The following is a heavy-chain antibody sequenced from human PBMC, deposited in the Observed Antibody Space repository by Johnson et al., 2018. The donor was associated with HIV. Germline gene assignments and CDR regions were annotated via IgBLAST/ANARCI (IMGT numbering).Heavy chain of an antibody. CDR1: GFTFKSYT. J-gene: IGHJ3*02. CDR2: ISYDGGST. Sequence: QVQLVESGGGVVQPGRSLRLSCAASGFTFKSYTVHWVRQAPGKGLEWVAVISYDGGSTYYADSVKGRFTISRDNSKNTLYLQMNSLRAEDTAVYYCGKVRIPVAGFDAFDIWGQGTMVTVSS. V-gene: IGHV3-30*04. CDR3: GKVRIPVAGFDAFDI. D-gene: IGHD6-19*01.